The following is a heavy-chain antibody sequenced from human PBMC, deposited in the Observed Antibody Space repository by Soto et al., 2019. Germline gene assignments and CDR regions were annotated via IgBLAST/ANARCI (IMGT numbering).Heavy chain of an antibody. V-gene: IGHV3-23*01. J-gene: IGHJ3*02. D-gene: IGHD3-10*01. CDR2: ISDGGDLT. CDR1: GFAFSSHP. CDR3: ARRVIGSSRAFDI. Sequence: HPGGSLRLSCAASGFAFSSHPMSWVRQAPEKGLEWVAGISDGGDLTYNADSVRGRFTISRDNSRNTLYLQMNSLRAEDTAVYYCARRVIGSSRAFDIWGQGTMGTVSS.